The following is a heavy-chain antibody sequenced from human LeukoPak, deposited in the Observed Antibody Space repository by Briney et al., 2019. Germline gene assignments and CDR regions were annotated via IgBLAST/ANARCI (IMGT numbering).Heavy chain of an antibody. J-gene: IGHJ6*02. CDR2: IYPGDSDT. CDR3: ARLIGGWHSNYAMDV. D-gene: IGHD6-19*01. CDR1: GYRFTNYW. Sequence: LGESLKISCKGSGYRFTNYWIGWVRQMPGKGLEWMGIIYPGDSDTRYSLSLQGQVTISADNSISTAYLHWSTLKASDSAMYYCARLIGGWHSNYAMDVWGQGTTVTVSS. V-gene: IGHV5-51*01.